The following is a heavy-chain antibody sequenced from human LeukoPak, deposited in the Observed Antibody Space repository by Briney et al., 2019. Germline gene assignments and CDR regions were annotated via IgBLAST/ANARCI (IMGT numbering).Heavy chain of an antibody. J-gene: IGHJ4*02. CDR1: GFTFNNFG. CDR3: AKDLHGGYSSDY. Sequence: GGSLRLSCAASGFTFNNFGMHWVRQAPGKGREWVSFIGYEGVHKYYADSVKGRFTIPKDNSKATLYLQMNSLRPEDTAVYYCAKDLHGGYSSDYWGQGTLVTVFS. V-gene: IGHV3-30*02. CDR2: IGYEGVHK. D-gene: IGHD4-23*01.